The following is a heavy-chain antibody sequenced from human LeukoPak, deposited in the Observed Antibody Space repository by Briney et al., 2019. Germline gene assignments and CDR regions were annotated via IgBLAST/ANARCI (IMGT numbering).Heavy chain of an antibody. D-gene: IGHD3-10*01. J-gene: IGHJ4*02. Sequence: SVEVSCKASGYTFTGYYMHWVRQAPGQGLEWMGWINPNSGGTNYAQKFQGRVTMTRDTSISTAYMELSRLRSDDTAVYYCARDAQGWFVLDYGGQGTLVTVSS. CDR1: GYTFTGYY. CDR2: INPNSGGT. CDR3: ARDAQGWFVLDY. V-gene: IGHV1-2*02.